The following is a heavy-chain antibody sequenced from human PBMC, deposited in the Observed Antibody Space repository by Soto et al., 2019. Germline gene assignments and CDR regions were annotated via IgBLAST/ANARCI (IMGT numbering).Heavy chain of an antibody. CDR1: GFTFSSYG. D-gene: IGHD3-10*01. J-gene: IGHJ4*02. V-gene: IGHV3-30*03. CDR3: ARVGTLVRGTYYFDS. CDR2: ISYDGSNK. Sequence: GGSLRLSCAASGFTFSSYGMHWVRQAPGKGLEWVAVISYDGSNKYYADSVKGRFTISRDNSKNTLYLQMNSLRSEDTAVYYCARVGTLVRGTYYFDSWGQGTLVTVSS.